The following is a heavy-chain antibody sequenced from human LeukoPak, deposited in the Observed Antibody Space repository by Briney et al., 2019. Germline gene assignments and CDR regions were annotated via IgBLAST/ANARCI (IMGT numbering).Heavy chain of an antibody. J-gene: IGHJ4*02. D-gene: IGHD6-19*01. CDR2: ISYDGSNK. V-gene: IGHV3-30*18. CDR3: AKDRAVAGTSLLGY. Sequence: PGESLRLSCAASGFTFSSYWMHWVRQAPWKGLVWVSDISYDGSNKYYADSVKGRFTISRDNSKNTLYLQMNGLRAEDTAVYYCAKDRAVAGTSLLGYWGQGTLVTVSS. CDR1: GFTFSSYW.